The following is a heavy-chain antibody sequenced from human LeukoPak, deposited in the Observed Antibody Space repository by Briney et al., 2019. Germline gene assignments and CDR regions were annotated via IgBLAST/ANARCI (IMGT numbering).Heavy chain of an antibody. CDR3: ATTILSEAETIF. Sequence: ASVKVSCKTSGYSFIGYYIHWVRQAPGQGFEWMGRINPNSGGTNYAQKFQGRVTMTRDTSISTAYMELSRLRSDDTAVYYCATTILSEAETIFWGRGTLVTVSS. CDR2: INPNSGGT. V-gene: IGHV1-2*06. J-gene: IGHJ2*01. CDR1: GYSFIGYY. D-gene: IGHD3-9*01.